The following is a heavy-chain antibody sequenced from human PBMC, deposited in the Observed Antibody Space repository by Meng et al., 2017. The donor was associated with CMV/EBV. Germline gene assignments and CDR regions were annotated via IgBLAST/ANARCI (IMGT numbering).Heavy chain of an antibody. J-gene: IGHJ6*02. D-gene: IGHD6-13*01. CDR1: GGSFSGYY. V-gene: IGHV4-34*01. CDR3: ARGLIAAAGTSRYDYYYYGMDV. CDR2: INHSGST. Sequence: GSLRLSCAVYGGSFSGYYWSWIRQPLGKGLEWIGEINHSGSTNYNPSLKSRVTISVDTSKNQFSLKLSSVTAADTAVYYCARGLIAAAGTSRYDYYYYGMDVWGQGTTVTVSS.